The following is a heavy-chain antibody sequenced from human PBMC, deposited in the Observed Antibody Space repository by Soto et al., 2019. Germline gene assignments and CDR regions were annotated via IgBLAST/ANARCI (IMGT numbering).Heavy chain of an antibody. V-gene: IGHV3-33*01. CDR2: IWYDGSNK. CDR3: ARTGRGYSYGTLDYYYYGMDV. CDR1: GFTFSSYG. Sequence: QVQLVESGGGVVQPGRSLRLSCVASGFTFSSYGMHWVRQAPGKGLEWVAVIWYDGSNKYYADSVKGRFTISRDNSKNTLYLQMNSLRAEDTAVYYCARTGRGYSYGTLDYYYYGMDVWGQGTTVTVSS. D-gene: IGHD5-18*01. J-gene: IGHJ6*02.